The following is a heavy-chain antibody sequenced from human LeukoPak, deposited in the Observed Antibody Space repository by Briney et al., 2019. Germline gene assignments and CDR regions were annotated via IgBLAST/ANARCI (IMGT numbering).Heavy chain of an antibody. Sequence: PGGSLRLSCAASGFTFSSCAMSWVRQAPGKGLEWVSSILGSGGGDTTYYADSVKGRFTISRDNSKNTLYLQMNSLRAEDTAVYYCARDPRHAATGLPDLDYWGQGTLVTVSS. CDR3: ARDPRHAATGLPDLDY. J-gene: IGHJ4*02. CDR1: GFTFSSCA. CDR2: ILGSGGGDTT. D-gene: IGHD2-15*01. V-gene: IGHV3-23*01.